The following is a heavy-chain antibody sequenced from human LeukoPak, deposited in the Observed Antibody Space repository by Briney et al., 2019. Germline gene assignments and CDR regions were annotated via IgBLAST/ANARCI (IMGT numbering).Heavy chain of an antibody. V-gene: IGHV4-59*01. J-gene: IGHJ4*02. Sequence: SETPSLTCTVSGGSISSYYWSWIRQPPGKGLEWIGYIYYSGNTNYNPSLRSRVTISVDTSKNQVSLKLSSVTAADTAVYYCARGARYYYDSSGSGPRHFDYWGQGTLVAVSS. CDR1: GGSISSYY. CDR3: ARGARYYYDSSGSGPRHFDY. D-gene: IGHD3-22*01. CDR2: IYYSGNT.